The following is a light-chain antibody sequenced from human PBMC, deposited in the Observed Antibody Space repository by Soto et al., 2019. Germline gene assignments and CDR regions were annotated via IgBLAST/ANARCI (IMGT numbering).Light chain of an antibody. Sequence: EIVMTQSPATLSVSPGERATLSCRASQSVSSNLPWYQQKPGQAPRLLIYGASTRATGIPARFSGSGSGTEFTLTISSLQSEDFAVYYCQQYNNSPRGTFGQGTKLEIK. J-gene: IGKJ2*02. V-gene: IGKV3-15*01. CDR2: GAS. CDR3: QQYNNSPRGT. CDR1: QSVSSN.